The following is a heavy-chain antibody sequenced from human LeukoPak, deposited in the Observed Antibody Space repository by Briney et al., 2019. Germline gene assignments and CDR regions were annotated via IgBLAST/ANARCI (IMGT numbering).Heavy chain of an antibody. D-gene: IGHD1-26*01. V-gene: IGHV3-7*01. CDR1: GFTFINYW. Sequence: GGSLRLSCAASGFTFINYWMTWVRQAPGKGLEWVANINQDGSENYYVDSVKGRFTIARDNAKNSLYLQMNSLRAEDTAVYYCARNSGGSSDYWGQGTLVTVSS. J-gene: IGHJ4*02. CDR3: ARNSGGSSDY. CDR2: INQDGSEN.